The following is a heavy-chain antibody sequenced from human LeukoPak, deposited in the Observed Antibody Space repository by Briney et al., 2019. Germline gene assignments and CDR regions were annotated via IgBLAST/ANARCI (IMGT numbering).Heavy chain of an antibody. CDR2: INHSGST. CDR1: GGSFSGYY. D-gene: IGHD3-10*01. J-gene: IGHJ4*02. V-gene: IGHV4-34*01. CDR3: ARGDIWFGELLWRRQARSCYFDY. Sequence: SETLSLTCAVYGGSFSGYYWSWIRQPPGKGLEWIGEINHSGSTNYNPSLKSRVTISVDASKNQFSLKLSSVTAADTAVYYCARGDIWFGELLWRRQARSCYFDYWGQGTLVTVSS.